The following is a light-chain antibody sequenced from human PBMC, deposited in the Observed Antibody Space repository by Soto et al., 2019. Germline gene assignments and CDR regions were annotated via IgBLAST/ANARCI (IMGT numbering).Light chain of an antibody. CDR3: PQYGSSPRVT. CDR2: GAS. J-gene: IGKJ4*01. CDR1: QSVSSSY. Sequence: EIVLTQSPGTLSLSPGERATLSCRASQSVSSSYFAWYQQKPGQAPRLLIYGASSRATGIPDRFSGSGSGTDFTLTISRLEPEDFAVYYCPQYGSSPRVTFGGGTKVEIK. V-gene: IGKV3-20*01.